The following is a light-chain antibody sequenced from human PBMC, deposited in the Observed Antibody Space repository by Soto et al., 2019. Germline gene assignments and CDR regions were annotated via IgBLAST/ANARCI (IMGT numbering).Light chain of an antibody. CDR1: QNINNY. Sequence: DIQMTQSPSSLSASVGVRVTMTCRASQNINNYLNWYQQKPGKAPKLLIFAAANLEIGIPSRFSGSGSGTDFTLSISNLQPEDFATYFCQQTYVTPPWAFGQGTKVEV. CDR2: AAA. V-gene: IGKV1-39*01. J-gene: IGKJ1*01. CDR3: QQTYVTPPWA.